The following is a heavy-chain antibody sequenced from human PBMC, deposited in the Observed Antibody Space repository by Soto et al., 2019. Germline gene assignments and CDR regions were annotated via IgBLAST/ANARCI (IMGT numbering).Heavy chain of an antibody. CDR3: ARDPPLIAAAGPHNWFDP. CDR1: GYTFTSYY. D-gene: IGHD6-13*01. CDR2: INPSGGST. J-gene: IGHJ5*02. V-gene: IGHV1-46*01. Sequence: ASVKVSCKASGYTFTSYYMHWVRQAPGQGLEWMGIINPSGGSTSYAQKFQGRVTMTRDTSTSTVYMELSSLRSEDTAVYYCARDPPLIAAAGPHNWFDPWGEGSLVTGSS.